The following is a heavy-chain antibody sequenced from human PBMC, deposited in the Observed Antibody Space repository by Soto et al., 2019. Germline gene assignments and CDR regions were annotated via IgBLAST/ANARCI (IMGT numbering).Heavy chain of an antibody. Sequence: GGSVRLSCAASGFSFSSYSMNWVRRSPGKGLEWVSSISSSSSYIYYADSVKGRFTISRDNAKNSLYLQMNSLRAEDTAVYYCVRDPFFDYGWGEITSGMDVWRQGTTVSV. D-gene: IGHD3-10*01. CDR1: GFSFSSYS. CDR2: ISSSSSYI. V-gene: IGHV3-21*01. J-gene: IGHJ6*01. CDR3: VRDPFFDYGWGEITSGMDV.